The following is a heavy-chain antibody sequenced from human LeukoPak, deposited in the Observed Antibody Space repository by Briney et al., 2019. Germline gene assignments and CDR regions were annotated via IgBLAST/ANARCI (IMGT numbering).Heavy chain of an antibody. D-gene: IGHD3-16*02. J-gene: IGHJ4*02. CDR1: GGSFSGYY. CDR3: ARARYYDYVWGSYRPTYFDY. CDR2: INHSGST. V-gene: IGHV4-34*01. Sequence: SETLSLTCAVYGGSFSGYYWSWIRQSPGKGLEWIGEINHSGSTNYNPSLKSRVTISVDTSKNQFSLKLSSVTAADTAVYYCARARYYDYVWGSYRPTYFDYWGQGTLVTVSS.